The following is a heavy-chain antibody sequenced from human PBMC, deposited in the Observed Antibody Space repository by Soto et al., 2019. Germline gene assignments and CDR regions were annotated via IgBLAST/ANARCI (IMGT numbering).Heavy chain of an antibody. V-gene: IGHV1-18*01. CDR3: ARGRYGDY. Sequence: QVHLVQSGAEVKKPGASVKVSCKASGYTFTSYGITWVRQAPGQGLEWMGWISVHNGNTDYAQKLQGRVIVTRDTSTSTAYMALSSLRSDDTAVYYCARGRYGDYWGQGALVTVSS. J-gene: IGHJ4*02. CDR1: GYTFTSYG. D-gene: IGHD1-1*01. CDR2: ISVHNGNT.